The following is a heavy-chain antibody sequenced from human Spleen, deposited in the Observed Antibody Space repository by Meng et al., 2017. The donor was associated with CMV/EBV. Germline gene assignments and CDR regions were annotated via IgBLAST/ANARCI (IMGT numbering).Heavy chain of an antibody. D-gene: IGHD3-22*01. V-gene: IGHV5-51*01. CDR1: GYRFTSQW. J-gene: IGHJ4*02. CDR2: ILPTDSQT. Sequence: GESLKISCNGSGYRFTSQWIAWVRQLPGKGLEWMGIILPTDSQTSFSPSFQDQVSISVDMSISTAYLHWSSLKASDTAVYYCARVRDLSNGLDYFDYWGQGTLVTVSS. CDR3: ARVRDLSNGLDYFDY.